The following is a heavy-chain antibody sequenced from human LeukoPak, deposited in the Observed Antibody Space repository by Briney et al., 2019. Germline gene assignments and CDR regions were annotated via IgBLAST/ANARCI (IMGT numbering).Heavy chain of an antibody. CDR3: ARGGLDGYHFDY. CDR2: IYHSGST. V-gene: IGHV4-30-2*01. D-gene: IGHD5-24*01. CDR1: GGSISSGGYS. Sequence: PSETLSLTCAVSGGSISSGGYSWSWIRQPPGKGLEWIGYIYHSGSTYYNPSLKSRVTISVDRSKNQFSLKLSSVTAADTAVYYCARGGLDGYHFDYWGQGTLVTVSS. J-gene: IGHJ4*02.